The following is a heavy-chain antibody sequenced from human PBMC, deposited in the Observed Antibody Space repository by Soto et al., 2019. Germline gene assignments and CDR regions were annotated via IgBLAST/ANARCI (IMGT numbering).Heavy chain of an antibody. CDR3: ARDLPYCSSTSCSDALDY. D-gene: IGHD2-2*01. Sequence: GGSLRLSCAASGFTFSIYAMHWVRQAPGKGLEWVAVISYDGSNKYYADSVKGRFTISRDNSKNTLYLQMNSLRAEDTAVYYCARDLPYCSSTSCSDALDYWGQGTLVTVSS. V-gene: IGHV3-30-3*01. CDR2: ISYDGSNK. J-gene: IGHJ4*02. CDR1: GFTFSIYA.